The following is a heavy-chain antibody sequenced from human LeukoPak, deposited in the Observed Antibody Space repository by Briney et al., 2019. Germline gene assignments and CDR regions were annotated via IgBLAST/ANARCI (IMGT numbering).Heavy chain of an antibody. Sequence: PSETLSLTCTVSGGSISSYYWSWIRQPPGKGLEWIGEINHSGSTNYNPSLKSRVTISVDTSKNQFSLKLSSVTAADTAVYYCARGCPGARFGWFDPWGQGTLVTVSS. CDR1: GGSISSYY. V-gene: IGHV4-34*01. CDR2: INHSGST. J-gene: IGHJ5*02. CDR3: ARGCPGARFGWFDP. D-gene: IGHD3-10*01.